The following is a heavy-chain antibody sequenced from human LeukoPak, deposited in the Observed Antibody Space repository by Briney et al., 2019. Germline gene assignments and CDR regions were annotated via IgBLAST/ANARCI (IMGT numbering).Heavy chain of an antibody. Sequence: PSETLSLTCAVSGYSISSRYYWAWIRQPPGKGLEWIGNIYHSGSTYYNPSLKSRVTISVDTSKNQFSLKLSSVTAADTAVYYCEREHSSLEATSWFDPCGQGTLVTVSS. CDR2: IYHSGST. D-gene: IGHD2/OR15-2a*01. J-gene: IGHJ5*02. CDR3: EREHSSLEATSWFDP. V-gene: IGHV4-38-2*02. CDR1: GYSISSRYY.